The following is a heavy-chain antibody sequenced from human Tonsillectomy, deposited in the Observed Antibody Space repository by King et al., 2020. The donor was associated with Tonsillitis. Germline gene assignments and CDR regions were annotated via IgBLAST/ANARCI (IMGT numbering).Heavy chain of an antibody. J-gene: IGHJ4*02. D-gene: IGHD3-3*01. CDR1: GFSLSTSGMC. Sequence: TLKESGPALVKPTQTLTLTCTFSGFSLSTSGMCVSWIRQPPGKALEWLALIDLDDDKFYSTSLKTRLTLSKDTSKNQVVLKMTNMDPVDTATYYCARISNDFWSGYADYWGRGTLVTVSS. CDR3: ARISNDFWSGYADY. V-gene: IGHV2-70*01. CDR2: IDLDDDK.